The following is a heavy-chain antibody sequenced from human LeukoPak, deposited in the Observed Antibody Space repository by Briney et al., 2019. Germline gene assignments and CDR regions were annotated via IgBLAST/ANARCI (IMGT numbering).Heavy chain of an antibody. CDR3: ARDGYYYDSSGYYYYFDY. J-gene: IGHJ4*02. CDR2: INQDGSER. V-gene: IGHV3-7*05. CDR1: GLTFSSYW. D-gene: IGHD3-22*01. Sequence: GGSLRLSCAASGLTFSSYWMSWVRQAPGKGLEWVANINQDGSERYYVDSVKGRFTISRDNAKNSLYLQMNSLRAEDTAVYYCARDGYYYDSSGYYYYFDYWGQGTLVTVSS.